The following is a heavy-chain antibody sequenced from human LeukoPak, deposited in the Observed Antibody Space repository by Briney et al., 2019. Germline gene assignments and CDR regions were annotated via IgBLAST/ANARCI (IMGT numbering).Heavy chain of an antibody. CDR3: TKYGHSPYFDS. V-gene: IGHV1-46*01. CDR1: GYTFTNYH. CDR2: INPSGGIT. Sequence: ASVTVSCKASGYTFTNYHMHWVRQAPGQGLEWMGIINPSGGITNYAQKFQGRVTMTRDMSTSTVYMELSSLRSEDTAVYYCTKYGHSPYFDSWGQGTLVTVSS. D-gene: IGHD4-17*01. J-gene: IGHJ4*02.